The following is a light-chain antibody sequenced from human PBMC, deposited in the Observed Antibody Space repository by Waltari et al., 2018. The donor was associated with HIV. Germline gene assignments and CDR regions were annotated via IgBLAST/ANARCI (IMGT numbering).Light chain of an antibody. CDR1: QSICNS. CDR2: YAS. Sequence: ELVLTQSTDFHSATPKEKVTITCRASQSICNSLHWYQPKPDQSPTLLINYASQSFSGVPSRFSGSGSGTDFTLTINSLEAEDAATYYCHQSSSFEFTFGPGTKVDIK. J-gene: IGKJ3*01. V-gene: IGKV6-21*01. CDR3: HQSSSFEFT.